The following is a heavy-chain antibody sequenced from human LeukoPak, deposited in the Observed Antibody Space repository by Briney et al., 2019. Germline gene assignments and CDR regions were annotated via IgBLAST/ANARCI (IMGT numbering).Heavy chain of an antibody. CDR3: ARDRVRGNSNPYFDY. J-gene: IGHJ4*02. Sequence: SETLSLTCTVSGGPVSSGTYYWSWIRQPPGKGLEWIGYIYYSGSTNYNPSLKSRVTISVDTSKNQFSLKLSSVTAADTAVYYCARDRVRGNSNPYFDYWGQGTLVTVSS. V-gene: IGHV4-61*01. CDR1: GGPVSSGTYY. D-gene: IGHD4-11*01. CDR2: IYYSGST.